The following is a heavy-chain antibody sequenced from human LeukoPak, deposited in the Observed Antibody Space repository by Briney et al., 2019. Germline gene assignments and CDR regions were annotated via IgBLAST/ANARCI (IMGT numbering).Heavy chain of an antibody. CDR1: GGTFSSYT. V-gene: IGHV1-69*04. D-gene: IGHD6-19*01. CDR3: AREVSSGWYGSPSFDY. Sequence: SVKVSCKASGGTFSSYTISWVRQAPGQGLEWMGRIIPILGIANYAQKIQGRVTITADKSTSTAYMELSSLRSEDTAVYYCAREVSSGWYGSPSFDYWGQGTLVTVSS. J-gene: IGHJ4*02. CDR2: IIPILGIA.